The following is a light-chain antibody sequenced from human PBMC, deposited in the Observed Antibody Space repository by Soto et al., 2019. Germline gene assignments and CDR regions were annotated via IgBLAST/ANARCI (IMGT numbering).Light chain of an antibody. CDR2: AAS. CDR1: QGIGNE. V-gene: IGKV1-6*01. Sequence: AIQVTQSPSSLSASVGDRVTITCRASQGIGNELSWYQQKPGKAPKFLIFAASNLQSGVPSRFSGSGSGTDFTLTISSLQPEDFATYFCLQDDDYPFTFGGGTKVDIK. CDR3: LQDDDYPFT. J-gene: IGKJ4*01.